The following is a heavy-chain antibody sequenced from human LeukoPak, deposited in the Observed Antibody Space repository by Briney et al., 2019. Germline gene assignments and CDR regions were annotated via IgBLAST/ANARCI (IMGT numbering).Heavy chain of an antibody. CDR2: ITTRSGST. CDR3: ATLAVVAAGY. V-gene: IGHV3-23*01. Sequence: QPGGSLRLSCAASGFTFSSYAMSWVRQAPGKGLEWVSTITTRSGSTYYADSVKGRFTISRDNSKNTLYVQMNSLRAEDTAVYYCATLAVVAAGYWGQGTLVTVSS. CDR1: GFTFSSYA. D-gene: IGHD2-15*01. J-gene: IGHJ4*02.